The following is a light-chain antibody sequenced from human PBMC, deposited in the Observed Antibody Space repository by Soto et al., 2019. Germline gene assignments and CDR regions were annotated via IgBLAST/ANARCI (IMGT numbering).Light chain of an antibody. CDR1: TSDIGDYND. V-gene: IGLV2-11*01. CDR3: CSYSGTDTLV. CDR2: DVS. J-gene: IGLJ1*01. Sequence: QSALTQPRSVSGSPGQSVTISCTGTTSDIGDYNDVSWYQQHPGKAPKLIIFDVSKRPSGVPDRFSGSRSGNPASLTISGLQYEYEADYYCCSYSGTDTLVFGSGTKVTVL.